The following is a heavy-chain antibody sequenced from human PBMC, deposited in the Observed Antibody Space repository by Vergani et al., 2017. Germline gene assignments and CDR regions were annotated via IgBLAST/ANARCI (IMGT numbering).Heavy chain of an antibody. CDR2: IIPIFGTA. CDR1: GGTFTTYS. V-gene: IGHV1-69*13. J-gene: IGHJ4*02. CDR3: ARAWGTTPTDYXFDY. Sequence: QVQLVQSGAEVKKPGASVKVSCKASGGTFTTYSISWVRQSPGQGLEWMGGIIPIFGTAKYAQKFQGRVTITADGSSSTAYMELSSLRSEDTAVYYCARAWGTTPTDYXFDYWGQGTLVTVCS. D-gene: IGHD3-16*01.